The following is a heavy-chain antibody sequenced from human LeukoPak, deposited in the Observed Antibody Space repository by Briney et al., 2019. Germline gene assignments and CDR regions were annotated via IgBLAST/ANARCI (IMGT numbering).Heavy chain of an antibody. J-gene: IGHJ5*02. CDR3: ARDYYMGIVDQ. V-gene: IGHV3-74*01. Sequence: PGGSLRLSCEASGFTFSNHWMHCVRQAPGKGLVWVSVISKDGSTSIYAGSVRGRLTISRDNAKNTLYLQMNSLRVEDTSVYYCARDYYMGIVDQWGQGTRVTVSS. D-gene: IGHD3-22*01. CDR2: ISKDGSTS. CDR1: GFTFSNHW.